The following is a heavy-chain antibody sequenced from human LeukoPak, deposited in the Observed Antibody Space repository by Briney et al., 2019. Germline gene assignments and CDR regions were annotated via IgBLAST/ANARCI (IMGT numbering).Heavy chain of an antibody. J-gene: IGHJ3*02. Sequence: GGSLRLSCAASGFTFSSYAMHWVRQAPGKGLEWVAVIWYDGSNKYYADSVKGRFTISRDNAKDTLYLHMNSLRADDTAVYYCATLGLTTVVPGLHAFDIWGQGTMVTVSS. D-gene: IGHD4-23*01. CDR1: GFTFSSYA. V-gene: IGHV3-33*03. CDR3: ATLGLTTVVPGLHAFDI. CDR2: IWYDGSNK.